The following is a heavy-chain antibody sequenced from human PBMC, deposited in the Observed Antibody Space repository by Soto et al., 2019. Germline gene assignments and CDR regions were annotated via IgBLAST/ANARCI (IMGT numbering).Heavy chain of an antibody. CDR1: GFTFDDYA. Sequence: GGSLRLSCAASGFTFDDYAMHWVRQAPGKGLEWVSGISWNSGSIGYADSVKGRFTISRDNAKNSLYLQMNSLRAEDTALYYCAKDIGSSGGGWFDPWGQGTLVTVSS. CDR3: AKDIGSSGGGWFDP. V-gene: IGHV3-9*01. D-gene: IGHD6-6*01. CDR2: ISWNSGSI. J-gene: IGHJ5*02.